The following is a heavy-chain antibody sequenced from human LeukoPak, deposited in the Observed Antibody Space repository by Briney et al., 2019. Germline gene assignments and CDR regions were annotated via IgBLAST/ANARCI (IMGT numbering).Heavy chain of an antibody. J-gene: IGHJ4*02. CDR1: GFTFSNAW. CDR2: IKSKTDGGTT. D-gene: IGHD3-10*01. CDR3: TTRPAMARGPFDY. Sequence: GGSLRLSCAASGFTFSNAWMSWVRQAPGKGLEWVGRIKSKTDGGTTDYAAPVKGRFTISRDDSKNTLYLQMNSLKTEDTAVYYCTTRPAMARGPFDYWGQGTLVTVSS. V-gene: IGHV3-15*01.